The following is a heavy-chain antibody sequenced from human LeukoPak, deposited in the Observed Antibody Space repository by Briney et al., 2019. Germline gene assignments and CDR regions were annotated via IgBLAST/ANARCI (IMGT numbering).Heavy chain of an antibody. V-gene: IGHV1-69*13. J-gene: IGHJ4*02. D-gene: IGHD1-1*01. CDR2: IIPIFGTA. CDR3: AIRSGTRKYQYYFDY. Sequence: SVKVSCKASGGTFSSYALSWVRQAPGQGLEWMGGIIPIFGTANYAQKFQGRVTITADESTSTAYMELSSLRSEDTAVYYCAIRSGTRKYQYYFDYWGQGTLVTVSS. CDR1: GGTFSSYA.